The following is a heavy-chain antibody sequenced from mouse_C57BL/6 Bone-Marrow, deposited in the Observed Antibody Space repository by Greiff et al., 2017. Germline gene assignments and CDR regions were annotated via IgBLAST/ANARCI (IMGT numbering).Heavy chain of an antibody. CDR1: GFTFSSYA. V-gene: IGHV5-4*01. Sequence: EVQVVESGGGLVKPGGSLKLSCAASGFTFSSYAMSWVRQTPDKRLEWVATLSDAGSYTCSPDNVKGRFTISRNNAQNNLNLQTSHLKSEDTAMYYCSRHCRSSDYWGQGTTLTVSS. D-gene: IGHD1-1*01. CDR2: LSDAGSYT. CDR3: SRHCRSSDY. J-gene: IGHJ2*01.